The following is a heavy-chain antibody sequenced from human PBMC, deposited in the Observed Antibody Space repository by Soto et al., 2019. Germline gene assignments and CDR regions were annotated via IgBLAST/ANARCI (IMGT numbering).Heavy chain of an antibody. Sequence: SGGSLRLSCAASGFTFSSHWMSWVRQAPGKGLEWVANIKQDGSEKYYVDSVKGRFTISRDNAKNSLYLQMNSLRAEDTAVYYCARTNGVWYYYDSSGYYSYAFDIWGQGTMVTVSS. D-gene: IGHD3-22*01. CDR3: ARTNGVWYYYDSSGYYSYAFDI. V-gene: IGHV3-7*01. CDR2: IKQDGSEK. CDR1: GFTFSSHW. J-gene: IGHJ3*02.